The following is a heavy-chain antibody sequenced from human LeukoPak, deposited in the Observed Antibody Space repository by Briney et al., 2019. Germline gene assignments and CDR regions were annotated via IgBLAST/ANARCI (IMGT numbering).Heavy chain of an antibody. CDR3: ARDSEFLQGWRLRYFDGGLDV. Sequence: PGGSLRLSCAASGFSFSSYEMNWVRQAPGKGLEWVANIKQDGSEKYYVDSVKGRFTISRDNAKNSLYLQMNSLRAEDTAVYYCARDSEFLQGWRLRYFDGGLDVWGKGTTVTVSS. V-gene: IGHV3-7*01. D-gene: IGHD3-9*01. CDR1: GFSFSSYE. J-gene: IGHJ6*04. CDR2: IKQDGSEK.